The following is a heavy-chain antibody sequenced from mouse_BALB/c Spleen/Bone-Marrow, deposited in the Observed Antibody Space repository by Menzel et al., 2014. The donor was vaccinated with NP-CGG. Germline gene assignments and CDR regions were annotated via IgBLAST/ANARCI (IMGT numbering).Heavy chain of an antibody. D-gene: IGHD1-2*01. CDR3: ARVLRPHYYAMGY. V-gene: IGHV5-4*02. CDR1: GFTFSDYY. Sequence: EVKLMESGGGLVKPGGSLKLSCAASGFTFSDYYMYWVRQTPEKRLEWVATISDGGSYTYYPDSVKGRFTISRDNAKNNLYLQMSSLKSEDTAMYYCARVLRPHYYAMGYWGQGTSVTVSS. J-gene: IGHJ4*01. CDR2: ISDGGSYT.